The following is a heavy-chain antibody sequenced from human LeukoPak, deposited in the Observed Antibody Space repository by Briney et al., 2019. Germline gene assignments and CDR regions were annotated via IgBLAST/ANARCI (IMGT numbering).Heavy chain of an antibody. CDR2: ISSSSSYI. CDR3: ARVRSDSHYDFWSGYYYMDV. V-gene: IGHV3-21*01. Sequence: GGSLRLSCAASGFTFSSYSMNWVRQAPGKGLEWVSSISSSSSYIYYADSVKGRFTISRDNAKNSLYLQMNSLRAEDTAVYYCARVRSDSHYDFWSGYYYMDVWGKGTTVTVSS. CDR1: GFTFSSYS. D-gene: IGHD3-3*01. J-gene: IGHJ6*03.